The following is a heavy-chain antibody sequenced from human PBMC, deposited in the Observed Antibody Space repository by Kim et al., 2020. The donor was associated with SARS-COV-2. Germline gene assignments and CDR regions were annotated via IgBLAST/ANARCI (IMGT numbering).Heavy chain of an antibody. CDR2: ISAYNGNT. CDR1: GYTFTSYG. V-gene: IGHV1-18*01. J-gene: IGHJ5*02. CDR3: ARDRYPDSQSNWFDP. D-gene: IGHD3-9*01. Sequence: ASVKVSCKASGYTFTSYGISWVRQAPGQGLEWMGWISAYNGNTNYAQKLQGRVTMTTDTSTSTAYMELRSLRSDDTAVYYCARDRYPDSQSNWFDPWGQGTLVTVSS.